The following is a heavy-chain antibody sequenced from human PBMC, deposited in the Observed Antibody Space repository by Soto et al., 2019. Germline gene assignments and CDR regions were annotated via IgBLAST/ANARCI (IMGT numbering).Heavy chain of an antibody. V-gene: IGHV4-59*01. Sequence: ASATLSITCTVSGGSISSYYWSWIRQPPGKGLEWIGYIYYSGSTNYNPSLKSRVTISVDTSKNQFSLKLSSVTAADTAVYYCARGRIQLWRGYYFDYWGQGTLVTVSS. CDR1: GGSISSYY. D-gene: IGHD5-18*01. J-gene: IGHJ4*02. CDR3: ARGRIQLWRGYYFDY. CDR2: IYYSGST.